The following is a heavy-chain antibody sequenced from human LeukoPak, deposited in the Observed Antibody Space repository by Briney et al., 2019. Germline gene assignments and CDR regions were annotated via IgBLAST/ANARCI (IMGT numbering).Heavy chain of an antibody. J-gene: IGHJ6*03. CDR2: INHSGST. CDR3: ARGGGSYGYYMDV. D-gene: IGHD5-18*01. CDR1: GFTFRSYT. V-gene: IGHV4-34*01. Sequence: LSCAASGFTFRSYTMNWIRQPPGKGLEWIGEINHSGSTNYNPSLKSRVTISVDTSKNQFSLKLSSVTAADTAVYYCARGGGSYGYYMDVWGKGPTVTVSS.